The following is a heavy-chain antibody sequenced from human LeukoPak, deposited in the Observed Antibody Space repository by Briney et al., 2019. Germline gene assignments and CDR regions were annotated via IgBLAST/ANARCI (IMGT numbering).Heavy chain of an antibody. D-gene: IGHD3-10*01. CDR3: AKSGPYGSGSYSLDY. CDR2: IRYDGSNK. CDR1: GFTFSSYG. J-gene: IGHJ4*02. Sequence: GGSLRLSCAASGFTFSSYGMHWVLQAPGKGLAWVAFIRYDGSNKYYADSVKGRFTISRDNSKNTLYLQMNSLRAEDTAVYYCAKSGPYGSGSYSLDYWGQGTLVTVSS. V-gene: IGHV3-30*02.